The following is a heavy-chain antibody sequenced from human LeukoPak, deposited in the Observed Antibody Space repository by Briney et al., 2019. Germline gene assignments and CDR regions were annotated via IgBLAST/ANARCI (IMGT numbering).Heavy chain of an antibody. CDR3: ARQNRLDPPDS. J-gene: IGHJ4*02. CDR2: TNHSGST. V-gene: IGHV4-34*01. Sequence: PSETLSLTCAVYGGSFSGYYWSWIRQPPGKGLEWIGETNHSGSTNYNPSLKSRVTMSVDTSKNQFSLKLSSVTAADTALYYCARQNRLDPPDSWGQGTLVTVSS. D-gene: IGHD6-19*01. CDR1: GGSFSGYY.